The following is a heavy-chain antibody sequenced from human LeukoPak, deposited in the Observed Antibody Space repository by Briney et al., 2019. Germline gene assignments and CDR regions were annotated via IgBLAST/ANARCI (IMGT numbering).Heavy chain of an antibody. Sequence: PSETLSLTCTVSGGSISSGGYYWSWIRQHPGKGLEWIGYIYYSGSTYYNPSLKSRVTISVDTSKNQFSLKLSSVTAADTAVYYCARDMPEGAFDYWGQGTLVTVSS. D-gene: IGHD2-2*01. J-gene: IGHJ4*02. CDR1: GGSISSGGYY. CDR2: IYYSGST. V-gene: IGHV4-31*03. CDR3: ARDMPEGAFDY.